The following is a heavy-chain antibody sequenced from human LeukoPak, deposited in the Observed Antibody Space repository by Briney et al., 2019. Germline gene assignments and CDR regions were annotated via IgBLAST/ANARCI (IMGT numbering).Heavy chain of an antibody. CDR1: GFSFSSYA. CDR2: MSSSDDGR. CDR3: TGETCYFDH. J-gene: IGHJ4*02. V-gene: IGHV3-23*01. D-gene: IGHD3-10*01. Sequence: GGSLRLSCATSGFSFSSYAMSWVRQAPGKGLEWVSAMSSSDDGRYYAASVRGRFTISRDTSRSTLYLQMNSLRPEDTAMYYCTGETCYFDHWGQGALVTVSS.